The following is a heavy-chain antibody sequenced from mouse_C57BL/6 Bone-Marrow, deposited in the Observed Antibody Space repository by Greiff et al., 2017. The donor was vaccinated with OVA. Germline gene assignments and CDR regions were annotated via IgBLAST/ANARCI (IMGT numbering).Heavy chain of an antibody. CDR1: GFTFSDYY. CDR3: ARDFYKGFDY. J-gene: IGHJ2*01. CDR2: INYDGSST. V-gene: IGHV5-16*01. D-gene: IGHD1-3*01. Sequence: VQLKESEGGLVQPGSSMKLSCTASGFTFSDYYMAWVRQVPEKGLEWVANINYDGSSTYYLDSLKSRFIISRDNAKNILYLQMSSLKSEDTATYYCARDFYKGFDYWGQGTTLTVSS.